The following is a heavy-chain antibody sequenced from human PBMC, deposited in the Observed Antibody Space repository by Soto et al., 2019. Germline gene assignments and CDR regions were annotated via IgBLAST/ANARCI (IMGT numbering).Heavy chain of an antibody. CDR2: IIPIFGTA. CDR1: GGTFSSYA. Sequence: QVQLVQSGAEVKKPGSSVKVSCKASGGTFSSYAISWVRQAPGQGLEWMGGIIPIFGTANYAKKFQGRVTITADDSTSTAYMELSSLTAEDTAVYYGGRRSSYYYYYGMDVWGQGTTVTVSS. CDR3: GRRSSYYYYYGMDV. D-gene: IGHD2-15*01. V-gene: IGHV1-69*01. J-gene: IGHJ6*02.